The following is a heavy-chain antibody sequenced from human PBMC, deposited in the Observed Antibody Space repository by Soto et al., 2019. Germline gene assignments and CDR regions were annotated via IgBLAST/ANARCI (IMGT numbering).Heavy chain of an antibody. CDR3: ARDPASGMDV. J-gene: IGHJ6*02. D-gene: IGHD6-19*01. CDR2: ISADTGNT. CDR1: GYIFIHYG. Sequence: QVQLVQSGAEVKKPGASVKVSCKASGYIFIHYGISWVRQAPGQGLEWMGWISADTGNTNYAQKLQGRVTMTTDTSTTTVYMELRSLTSDDTAVYYCARDPASGMDVWGQGTTVTVSS. V-gene: IGHV1-18*01.